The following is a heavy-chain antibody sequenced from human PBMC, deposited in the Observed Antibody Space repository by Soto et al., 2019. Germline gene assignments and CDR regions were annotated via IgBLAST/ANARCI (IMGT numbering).Heavy chain of an antibody. CDR1: GFTFSSYA. CDR2: ISGSGGST. V-gene: IGHV3-23*01. J-gene: IGHJ3*02. Sequence: EVQLLESGGGLVQPGGSLRLSCAASGFTFSSYAMSWVRQAPGKGLEWVSAISGSGGSTYYADSVKGRFTISRDNSKNTLYLQMNSLRAEDTAVYYCAKDSDSSGYYYLGAFDIWGQGTMVTVSS. CDR3: AKDSDSSGYYYLGAFDI. D-gene: IGHD3-22*01.